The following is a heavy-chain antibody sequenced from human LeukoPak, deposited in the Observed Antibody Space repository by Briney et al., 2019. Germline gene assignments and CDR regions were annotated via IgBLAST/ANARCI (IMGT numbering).Heavy chain of an antibody. CDR2: IKQDGSEK. J-gene: IGHJ6*03. D-gene: IGHD2-2*01. CDR3: ARAGPHIVVVPAAIQDYYYYYYMDV. CDR1: GFTFSSYW. Sequence: GGSLRLSCAASGFTFSSYWMSWVRQAPGKGLEWVANIKQDGSEKYYVDSVKGRFTISRDNAKNSLYLQMNSLRAEDTAVYYCARAGPHIVVVPAAIQDYYYYYYMDVWGKGTTVTVSS. V-gene: IGHV3-7*01.